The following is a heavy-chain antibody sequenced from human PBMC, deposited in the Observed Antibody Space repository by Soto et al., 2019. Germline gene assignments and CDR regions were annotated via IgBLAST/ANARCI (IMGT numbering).Heavy chain of an antibody. V-gene: IGHV3-33*01. Sequence: GGSLRLSCAASGFTFSSYGMHWVRQAPGKGLEWVAVIWYDGSNKYYADSVKGRFTISRDNSKNTLYLQMNSLRAEDTAVYYCARGGIVGAIEKYYYYGMDVWGQGTTVTVSS. J-gene: IGHJ6*02. CDR3: ARGGIVGAIEKYYYYGMDV. D-gene: IGHD1-26*01. CDR2: IWYDGSNK. CDR1: GFTFSSYG.